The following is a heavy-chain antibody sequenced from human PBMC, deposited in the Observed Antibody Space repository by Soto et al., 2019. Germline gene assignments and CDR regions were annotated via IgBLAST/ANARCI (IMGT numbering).Heavy chain of an antibody. CDR1: GGSISSAGYY. V-gene: IGHV4-31*03. D-gene: IGHD1-1*01. CDR2: IYFIGVT. Sequence: QVQLQESGPGLVEPSQTLSLTCTVSGGSISSAGYYWSWIRQRPGKGLGWIGYIYFIGVTYYNPSLESRVTISVDTSKNQFSLRLSSVTAADTAVYYCARDPWRTPPEAAFDVWGQGTKVTVSS. J-gene: IGHJ3*01. CDR3: ARDPWRTPPEAAFDV.